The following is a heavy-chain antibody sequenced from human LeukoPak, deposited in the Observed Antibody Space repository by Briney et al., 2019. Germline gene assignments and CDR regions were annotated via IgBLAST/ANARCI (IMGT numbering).Heavy chain of an antibody. CDR3: ARIGAAGTRYYFDY. J-gene: IGHJ4*02. D-gene: IGHD6-13*01. Sequence: SETLSLTCTVSGGSVSHYYWNWIRQPPGKGLEWLGYIYYSGTTNYNSSLKSRVTLSIDTSKNQFSLELTSVTAADTAVYYCARIGAAGTRYYFDYWSQGTLVTVSS. CDR1: GGSVSHYY. CDR2: IYYSGTT. V-gene: IGHV4-59*02.